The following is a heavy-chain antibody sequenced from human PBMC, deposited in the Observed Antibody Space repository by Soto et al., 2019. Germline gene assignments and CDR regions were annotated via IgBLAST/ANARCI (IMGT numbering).Heavy chain of an antibody. Sequence: QVQLVQSGAEVKKPGASVTVSCKTSGYTFSGYYIHWVRQAPGQGLELMGWINPKNVGADYAQKFQGRVTMTRDTSISPVYMELSRLRADDTAVFYCARGNSGDDDEFDYWGQGTLVTVSS. CDR1: GYTFSGYY. J-gene: IGHJ4*02. CDR2: INPKNVGA. V-gene: IGHV1-2*02. CDR3: ARGNSGDDDEFDY. D-gene: IGHD5-12*01.